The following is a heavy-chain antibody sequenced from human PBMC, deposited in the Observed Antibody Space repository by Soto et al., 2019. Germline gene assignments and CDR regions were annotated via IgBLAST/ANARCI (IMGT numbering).Heavy chain of an antibody. CDR3: TSHSPEDMIRK. CDR2: IRNKANSYAT. Sequence: EVQLVESGGGLVQPGGSLKLSCAASGFTFSGSAVHWVRQASGKGREWVGRIRNKANSYATAYAASLKGRFMISRDDSKNTAYLQMNSLKTEDTAVYYCTSHSPEDMIRKWGQGTLVTVSS. J-gene: IGHJ4*02. CDR1: GFTFSGSA. D-gene: IGHD2-15*01. V-gene: IGHV3-73*02.